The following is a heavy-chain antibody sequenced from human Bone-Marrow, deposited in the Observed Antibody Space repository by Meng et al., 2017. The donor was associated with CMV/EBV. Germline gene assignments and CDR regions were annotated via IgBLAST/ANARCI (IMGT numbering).Heavy chain of an antibody. CDR2: INHSGST. CDR3: ARGQGRGVDAFDI. J-gene: IGHJ3*02. V-gene: IGHV4-34*01. CDR1: GGSFSGYY. Sequence: GSLRLSCAVYGGSFSGYYWSWIRQPPGKGLEWIGEINHSGSTNYNPSLKSRVTISVDTSKNQFSLKLSSVTAADTAVYYCARGQGRGVDAFDIWGQGTKVTVAS. D-gene: IGHD3-10*01.